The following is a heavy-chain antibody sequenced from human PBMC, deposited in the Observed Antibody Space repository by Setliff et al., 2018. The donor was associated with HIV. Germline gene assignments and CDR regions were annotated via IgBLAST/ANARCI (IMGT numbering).Heavy chain of an antibody. Sequence: GGSLRLSCAASGFTFSSYSMNWVRQAPGKGLEVVSSISSSSSYRYYADSVKGRFTISRDNAKNSRYLQMNSLSAEDTAVYYCARGPFSSSWYNWFDPWGQGTLVTASS. CDR1: GFTFSSYS. J-gene: IGHJ5*02. CDR3: ARGPFSSSWYNWFDP. V-gene: IGHV3-21*01. D-gene: IGHD6-13*01. CDR2: ISSSSSYR.